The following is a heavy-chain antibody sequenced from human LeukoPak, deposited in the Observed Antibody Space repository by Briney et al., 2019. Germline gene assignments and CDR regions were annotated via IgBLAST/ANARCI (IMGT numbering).Heavy chain of an antibody. V-gene: IGHV3-7*01. CDR2: IKQDGSDK. Sequence: PGGSLRLSCATSGFTFSDYWMSWVRHSPGKGLEWVADIKQDGSDKKYVDSVKGRFTISRDNAKKSLYLQMDSLRAEDTAVYYCARSLWPVDCWGQGTLVTVPS. CDR1: GFTFSDYW. CDR3: ARSLWPVDC. J-gene: IGHJ4*02. D-gene: IGHD3-10*01.